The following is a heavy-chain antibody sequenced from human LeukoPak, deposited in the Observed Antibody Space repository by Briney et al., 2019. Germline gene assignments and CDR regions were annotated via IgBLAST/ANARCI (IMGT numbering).Heavy chain of an antibody. CDR1: GFTFSSYG. CDR3: ARAYYYDSSPDAFDI. J-gene: IGHJ3*02. Sequence: GGSLRLSCAASGFTFSSYGMHWVRQAPGEGLEWVAVIWYDGSNKYYADSVKGRFTISRDNSKNTLYLQMNSLRAEDTAVYYCARAYYYDSSPDAFDIWGQGTMVTVSS. CDR2: IWYDGSNK. D-gene: IGHD3-22*01. V-gene: IGHV3-33*01.